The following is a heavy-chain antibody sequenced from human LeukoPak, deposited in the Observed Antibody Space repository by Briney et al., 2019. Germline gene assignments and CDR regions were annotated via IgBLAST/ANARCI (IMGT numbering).Heavy chain of an antibody. Sequence: SETLSLTCTVSGGSISSYYWSWIRQPPGKGLEWIGYIYYSGSTNYNPSLKSRVTISVDTSKNQFSLKLSSVTAADTAVYYCARVRLTYYDFWSGPFDYWGQGTLVTVSS. D-gene: IGHD3-3*01. CDR3: ARVRLTYYDFWSGPFDY. J-gene: IGHJ4*02. V-gene: IGHV4-59*01. CDR1: GGSISSYY. CDR2: IYYSGST.